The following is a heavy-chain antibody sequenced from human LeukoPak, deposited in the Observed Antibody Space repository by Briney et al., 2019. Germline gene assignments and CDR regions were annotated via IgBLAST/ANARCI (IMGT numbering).Heavy chain of an antibody. D-gene: IGHD4-17*01. CDR2: ISGTSGYI. Sequence: GGSLRLSCAASGFIFSSYTMNWVRQAPGKGLEWVSSISGTSGYIYYADSVKGRFTISRDNAKNSVYLQMTSLRDEDTAVYYCARDHYGDYGFDYWGQGTLVTVSS. CDR1: GFIFSSYT. CDR3: ARDHYGDYGFDY. J-gene: IGHJ4*02. V-gene: IGHV3-21*01.